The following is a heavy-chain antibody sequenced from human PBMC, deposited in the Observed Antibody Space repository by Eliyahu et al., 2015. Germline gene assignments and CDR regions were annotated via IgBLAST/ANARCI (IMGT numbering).Heavy chain of an antibody. CDR2: ISYDGSNT. V-gene: IGHV3-30*18. J-gene: IGHJ5*02. CDR1: GFXFNSYG. D-gene: IGHD6-19*01. Sequence: QVQLVESGGGVVQPGRSLRLSCAAFGFXFNSYGIHWVRQAPGKGLEWVTAISYDGSNTFYRDSVRGRFTISRDDSRNTVYLQMNSLRDDDTAVYYCAKDSFAGAGPGHLHNWFDPWGQGSLVTVSS. CDR3: AKDSFAGAGPGHLHNWFDP.